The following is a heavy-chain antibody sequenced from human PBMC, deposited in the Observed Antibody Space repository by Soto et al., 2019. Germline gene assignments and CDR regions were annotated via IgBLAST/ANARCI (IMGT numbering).Heavy chain of an antibody. Sequence: LGESLKISCKGSGYRFTSYGIGWVRQMPGKGLEWMGLIYPGDSDTSYSPSFQGQVTISVDKSISTAFLQWSSLKASDTAMYYCARRRYYDILTGSDAFDIWGQGTMVTVSS. V-gene: IGHV5-51*01. D-gene: IGHD3-9*01. J-gene: IGHJ3*02. CDR3: ARRRYYDILTGSDAFDI. CDR2: IYPGDSDT. CDR1: GYRFTSYG.